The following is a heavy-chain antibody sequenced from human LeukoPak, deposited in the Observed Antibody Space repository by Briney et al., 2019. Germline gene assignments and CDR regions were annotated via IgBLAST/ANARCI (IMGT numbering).Heavy chain of an antibody. J-gene: IGHJ3*02. Sequence: SVKVSCKASGGTFSSYAISWVRQAPGQGLEWMGGIIPILGTANYAQKFQGRVTITADETTSTVHMELSSLRSEDTAVYYCAKGITMVRGVIDDNTFDIWGQGTMVTVSS. D-gene: IGHD3-10*01. V-gene: IGHV1-69*13. CDR1: GGTFSSYA. CDR2: IIPILGTA. CDR3: AKGITMVRGVIDDNTFDI.